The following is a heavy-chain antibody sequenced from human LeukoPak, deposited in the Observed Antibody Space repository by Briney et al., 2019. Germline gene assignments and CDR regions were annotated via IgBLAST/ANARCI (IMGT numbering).Heavy chain of an antibody. CDR2: ISAYNGNT. V-gene: IGHV1-18*01. Sequence: ASVKVSCKASGYTFTSYGISWVRQAPGQGLEWMGWISAYNGNTNYAQKLQGRVTMTTDTSTSTAYMELRSLRSDDTAVYYCARDVVLLWFGEHPDAFDIWGQGTMVTVSS. J-gene: IGHJ3*02. CDR3: ARDVVLLWFGEHPDAFDI. D-gene: IGHD3-10*01. CDR1: GYTFTSYG.